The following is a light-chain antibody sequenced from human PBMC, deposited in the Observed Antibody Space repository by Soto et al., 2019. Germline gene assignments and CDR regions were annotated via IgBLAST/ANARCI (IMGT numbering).Light chain of an antibody. V-gene: IGLV2-14*01. CDR2: DVS. J-gene: IGLJ1*01. CDR3: SSYTTSNTRQIV. CDR1: SRDVSGYNY. Sequence: QSALTQPASVSGSPGQSITISCTGTSRDVSGYNYVSWYQQHPGKSPKFMIYDVSNRPSGVSNRFSGSKSGNTASLTISGLQAEDEADYYCSSYTTSNTRQIVFGTGTKVTVL.